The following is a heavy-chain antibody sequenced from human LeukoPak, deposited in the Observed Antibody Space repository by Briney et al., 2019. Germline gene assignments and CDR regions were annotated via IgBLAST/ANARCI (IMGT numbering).Heavy chain of an antibody. CDR3: ARGDAIYGDTFSHFDY. CDR1: GGTFSSYA. CDR2: IIPVFGTA. V-gene: IGHV1-69*13. Sequence: SVKVSCKASGGTFSSYAISWVRQAPGQGLEWMGGIIPVFGTANYAQKFQGRVTITADESTSTAYMELSSLRSEDTAVYYCARGDAIYGDTFSHFDYWGQGTLVTVSS. D-gene: IGHD4-17*01. J-gene: IGHJ4*02.